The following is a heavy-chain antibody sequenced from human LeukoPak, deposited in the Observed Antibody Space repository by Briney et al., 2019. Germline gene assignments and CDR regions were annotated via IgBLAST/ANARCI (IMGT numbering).Heavy chain of an antibody. D-gene: IGHD3-10*01. CDR1: GGSFSGYY. CDR3: ARGAIYGSGSYYKF. Sequence: PSETLSLTCAVYGGSFSGYYWTWIRQPPGKGLEWIGEITHSGSTNYNPSLKSRVAISVDTSKNQFSLKLSSVTAADTAVYYCARGAIYGSGSYYKFWGQGTLVTVSS. V-gene: IGHV4-34*01. CDR2: ITHSGST. J-gene: IGHJ4*02.